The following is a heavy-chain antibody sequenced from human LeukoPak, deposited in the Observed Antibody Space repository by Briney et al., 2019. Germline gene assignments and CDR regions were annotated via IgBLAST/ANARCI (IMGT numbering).Heavy chain of an antibody. Sequence: PGGSLRLSCAASGFTFSSYAMSWVRQAPGKGLEWVSAISGSGGSTYYADSVKGRFTISRDNSKNTLYLQMNSLRAEDTAVYYCAKDPGPGLVRNGYSPINWGQGTLVTVSS. V-gene: IGHV3-23*01. CDR2: ISGSGGST. D-gene: IGHD5-18*01. CDR3: AKDPGPGLVRNGYSPIN. CDR1: GFTFSSYA. J-gene: IGHJ4*02.